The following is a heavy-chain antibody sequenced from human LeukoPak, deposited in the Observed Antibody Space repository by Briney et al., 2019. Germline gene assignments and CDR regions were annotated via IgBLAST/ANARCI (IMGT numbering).Heavy chain of an antibody. D-gene: IGHD1-26*01. CDR1: GYTFTGYY. CDR3: AREWELPQASDY. CDR2: INPNSGGT. Sequence: ASVKVSCKASGYTFTGYYMHWVRQAPGQGLEWMGWINPNSGGTNYAQKLQGRVTMTTDTSTSTAYMELRSLRSDDTAVYYCAREWELPQASDYWGQGTLVTVSS. J-gene: IGHJ4*02. V-gene: IGHV1-2*02.